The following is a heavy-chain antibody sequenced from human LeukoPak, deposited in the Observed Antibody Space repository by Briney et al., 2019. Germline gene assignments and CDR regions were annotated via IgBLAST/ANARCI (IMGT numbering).Heavy chain of an antibody. CDR3: ARVADYGDNEFDY. CDR1: GFTFSSYW. Sequence: GGSLRLSCAASGFTFSSYWMSWVRQAPGKGLEWVANMKQDGSEKYYVDSVKGRFTISRDNAKNSLYPQMNSLRAEDTAVYYCARVADYGDNEFDYWGQGTLVTVSS. J-gene: IGHJ4*02. CDR2: MKQDGSEK. D-gene: IGHD4-17*01. V-gene: IGHV3-7*01.